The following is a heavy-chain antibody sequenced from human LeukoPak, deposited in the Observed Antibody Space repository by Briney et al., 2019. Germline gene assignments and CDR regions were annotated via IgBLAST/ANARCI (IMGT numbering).Heavy chain of an antibody. CDR3: ARDMGYYGSGSYSGY. J-gene: IGHJ4*02. D-gene: IGHD3-10*01. CDR2: IIPILGIA. Sequence: SVKVSCKASGGTFSSYAISWVRQAPGQGLEWMGRIIPILGIANYAQKFQGIVTITADKSTSTAYMELSSLRSEDTAVYYCARDMGYYGSGSYSGYWGQGTLVTVSS. CDR1: GGTFSSYA. V-gene: IGHV1-69*04.